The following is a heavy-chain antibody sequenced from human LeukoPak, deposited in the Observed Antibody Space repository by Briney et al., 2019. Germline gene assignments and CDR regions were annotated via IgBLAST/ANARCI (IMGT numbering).Heavy chain of an antibody. CDR1: GGSFSGYY. D-gene: IGHD2-2*01. J-gene: IGHJ4*02. CDR2: INHSRST. CDR3: ARRYCSSTSCYLDL. V-gene: IGHV4-34*01. Sequence: SETLSLTCAVYGGSFSGYYWSWIRQPPGKGLEWIGEINHSRSTNYNPSLKSRVTISVDTSKNQFSLKLSSVTAADTAVYYCARRYCSSTSCYLDLWGQGTLVTVSS.